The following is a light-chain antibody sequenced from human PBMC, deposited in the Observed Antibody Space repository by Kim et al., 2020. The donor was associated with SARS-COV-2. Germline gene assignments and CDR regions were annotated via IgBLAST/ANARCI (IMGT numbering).Light chain of an antibody. J-gene: IGLJ2*01. Sequence: QGRADSAACDGHIIGTKSVHWYQQTPGEAPLLVIYYETDRPSGTPGRFYGSTSGSTATLPISRVEAGDEADYYCQVWDSSSDHWIFGGGTKVTV. V-gene: IGLV3-21*01. CDR2: YET. CDR1: IIGTKS. CDR3: QVWDSSSDHWI.